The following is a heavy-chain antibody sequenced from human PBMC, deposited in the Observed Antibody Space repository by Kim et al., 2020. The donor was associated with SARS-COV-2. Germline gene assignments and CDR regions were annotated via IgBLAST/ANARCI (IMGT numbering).Heavy chain of an antibody. CDR1: GGSISSYY. CDR2: IYYSGST. Sequence: SETLSLTCTVSGGSISSYYSSWIRQPPGKGLEWIGYIYYSGSTNYNPSLKSRVTISVDTSKNQFSLKLSSVTAADTAVYYCASQDRIGDTAMVNWGQGTLVTVSS. CDR3: ASQDRIGDTAMVN. D-gene: IGHD5-18*01. J-gene: IGHJ4*02. V-gene: IGHV4-59*08.